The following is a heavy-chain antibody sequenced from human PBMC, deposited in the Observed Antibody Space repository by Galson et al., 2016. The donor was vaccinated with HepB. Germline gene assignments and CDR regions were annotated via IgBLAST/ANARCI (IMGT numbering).Heavy chain of an antibody. CDR1: GYALSAYF. CDR2: INPNTGGS. J-gene: IGHJ5*02. Sequence: SVKVSCKASGYALSAYFLHWVRQAPGQGLEWMGRINPNTGGSNTAQIFRGRVTMTRDTSGNTVYMELSGLRSDDTAVYYCVRGFTGAGTRRLYWFDPWGQGTRVTVSS. D-gene: IGHD7-27*01. V-gene: IGHV1-2*06. CDR3: VRGFTGAGTRRLYWFDP.